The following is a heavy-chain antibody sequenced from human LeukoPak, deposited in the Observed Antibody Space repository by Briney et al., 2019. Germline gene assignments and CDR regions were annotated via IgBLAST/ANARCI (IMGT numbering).Heavy chain of an antibody. Sequence: GGSLRLSCAASGFTSSDYTMNWVRQSPGKGLEWVSGISVSDDSTYYADSVKGRFTISRDESENTLYLQMNSLRVEDTAVYFCARDRAANQDWVEFDPWGQGTPVIVSS. CDR2: ISVSDDST. CDR1: GFTSSDYT. CDR3: ARDRAANQDWVEFDP. J-gene: IGHJ5*02. V-gene: IGHV3-23*01. D-gene: IGHD3/OR15-3a*01.